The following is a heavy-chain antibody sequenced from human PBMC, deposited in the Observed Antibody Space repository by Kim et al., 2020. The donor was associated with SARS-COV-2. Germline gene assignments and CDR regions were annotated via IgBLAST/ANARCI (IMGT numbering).Heavy chain of an antibody. CDR1: GFTFSSYS. D-gene: IGHD3-10*01. Sequence: GESLKISCAASGFTFSSYSMNWVRQAPGKGLEWVSYISSSSSTIYYADSVKGRFTISRDNAKNSLYLQMNSLRDEDTAVYYCARDWGSGSYPYYFDYWGQGTLVTVSS. J-gene: IGHJ4*02. CDR3: ARDWGSGSYPYYFDY. V-gene: IGHV3-48*02. CDR2: ISSSSSTI.